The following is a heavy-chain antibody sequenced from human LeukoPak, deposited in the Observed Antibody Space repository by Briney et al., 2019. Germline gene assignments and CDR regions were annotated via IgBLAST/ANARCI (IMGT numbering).Heavy chain of an antibody. CDR3: ARDRSGYEYLDV. CDR1: RFTVSSNH. J-gene: IGHJ4*02. Sequence: GGSLRLSCAASRFTVSSNHMSWVRQAPGKGLEWVSIAYSGGNTFYADSVKGRFSISRDNSNTLYLQMNSLRVEDTAVYYCARDRSGYEYLDVWGQGTLVTVSS. D-gene: IGHD5-12*01. V-gene: IGHV3-66*01. CDR2: AYSGGNT.